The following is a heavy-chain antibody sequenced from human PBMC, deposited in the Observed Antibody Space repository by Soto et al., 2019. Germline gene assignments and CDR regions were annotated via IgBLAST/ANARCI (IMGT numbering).Heavy chain of an antibody. J-gene: IGHJ6*02. V-gene: IGHV1-69*01. CDR2: IIPIFGTA. Sequence: QVQRVQSGAEVKKPGSSVKVSCKASGGTFSSYAISWVRQAPGQGLEWMGGIIPIFGTANYAQKFQGRVTITADESTSTAYMELSSLRSEDTAVYYCARVGIVATIRGDYYYGMDVWGQGTTVTVSS. CDR3: ARVGIVATIRGDYYYGMDV. CDR1: GGTFSSYA. D-gene: IGHD5-12*01.